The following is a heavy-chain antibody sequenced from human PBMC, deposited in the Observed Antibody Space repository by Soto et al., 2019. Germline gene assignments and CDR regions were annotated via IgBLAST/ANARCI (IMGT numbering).Heavy chain of an antibody. CDR3: VKAGLEAYYDFWSGSDKTDY. CDR2: ISYDGSNK. V-gene: IGHV3-30*18. D-gene: IGHD3-3*01. J-gene: IGHJ4*02. Sequence: PGGSLRLSCAASGFTFSSYGMHWVRQAPGKGLEWVAVISYDGSNKYYADSVKGRFTISRDNSKNTLYLQMNSLRAEDTAVYYCVKAGLEAYYDFWSGSDKTDYWGQGTLVTVSS. CDR1: GFTFSSYG.